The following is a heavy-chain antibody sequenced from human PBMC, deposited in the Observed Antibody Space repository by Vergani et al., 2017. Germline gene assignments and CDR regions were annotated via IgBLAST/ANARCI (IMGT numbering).Heavy chain of an antibody. CDR3: ARDYQDSYYDSSGYNDAFDI. CDR1: GFTFSSYS. V-gene: IGHV3-21*01. J-gene: IGHJ3*02. CDR2: ISSSSSYI. D-gene: IGHD3-22*01. Sequence: EVQLVESGGGLVKPGGSLRLSCAASGFTFSSYSMNWVRQAPGKGLEWVSSISSSSSYIYYADSVKGRFTISRDNAKNSLYLQMNSRRAEDTAVYYCARDYQDSYYDSSGYNDAFDIWGQGTMVTVSS.